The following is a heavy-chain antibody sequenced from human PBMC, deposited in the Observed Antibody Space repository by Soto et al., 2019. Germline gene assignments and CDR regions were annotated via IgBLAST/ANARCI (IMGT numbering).Heavy chain of an antibody. J-gene: IGHJ4*02. CDR2: IYYSGST. D-gene: IGHD5-18*01. Sequence: SETLSLTCTVSGGSISSSSYYWGWIRQPPGKGLEWIGSIYYSGSTYYNPSLKSQVTISVDTSKNQISMKLSSVTATNTDIYYCARHPPGVRSAMANFDYWGQGTLVTVS. CDR3: ARHPPGVRSAMANFDY. CDR1: GGSISSSSYY. V-gene: IGHV4-39*01.